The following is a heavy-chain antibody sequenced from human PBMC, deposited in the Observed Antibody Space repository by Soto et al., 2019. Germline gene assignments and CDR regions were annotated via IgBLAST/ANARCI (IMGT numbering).Heavy chain of an antibody. CDR2: ISYDGSNK. Sequence: PGGSLRLSCAASGFTFSSYGMHWVRQAPGKWLEWVAVISYDGSNKYYADSVKGRFTISRDNSKNTLYLQMNSLRAEDTAVYYCAKAPQRWLQYASAGYFDYWGQGTLVTVSS. V-gene: IGHV3-30*18. D-gene: IGHD5-12*01. CDR3: AKAPQRWLQYASAGYFDY. CDR1: GFTFSSYG. J-gene: IGHJ4*02.